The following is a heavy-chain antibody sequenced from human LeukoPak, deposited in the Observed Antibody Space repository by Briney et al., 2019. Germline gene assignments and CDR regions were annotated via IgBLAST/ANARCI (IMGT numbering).Heavy chain of an antibody. Sequence: GGSLRLSCAASGFTFSSYSMNWVRQAPGKGLEWVSSISSSSSYIYYADSVKGRFTISRDNAKNSLYLQMNSLRAEDTAVYYCARVAGSDAFDIWGQGTMVIVSS. J-gene: IGHJ3*02. CDR2: ISSSSSYI. D-gene: IGHD3-10*01. V-gene: IGHV3-21*01. CDR3: ARVAGSDAFDI. CDR1: GFTFSSYS.